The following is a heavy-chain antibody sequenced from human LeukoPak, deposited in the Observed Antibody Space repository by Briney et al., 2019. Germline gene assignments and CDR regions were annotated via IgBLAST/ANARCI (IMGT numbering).Heavy chain of an antibody. D-gene: IGHD3-16*01. CDR3: ARAEGGNYYYYYYMDV. J-gene: IGHJ6*03. V-gene: IGHV3-48*01. CDR2: ITSSSSTI. Sequence: PGGSLRLPCAASGFTFSSYGMNWVRQAPGKGLEWVSYITSSSSTISYADSVKGRFTISRDNAENSLYLQMNSLRAEDTAIYYCARAEGGNYYYYYYMDVWGKGTTVTVSS. CDR1: GFTFSSYG.